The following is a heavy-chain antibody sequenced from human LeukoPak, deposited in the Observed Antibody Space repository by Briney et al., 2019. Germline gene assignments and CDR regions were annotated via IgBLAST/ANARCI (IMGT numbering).Heavy chain of an antibody. Sequence: GGSLRLSCAASGFSVSSSYMYWVRLAPGKGLEWVSFFYRGDSTYYAESVRGRFTISRDNSKNTLYLLMNSLIPEDTAVYYCAREVVSIPSYFDSWGQGTLVTVSS. V-gene: IGHV3-53*01. CDR2: FYRGDST. CDR1: GFSVSSSY. D-gene: IGHD2-21*01. CDR3: AREVVSIPSYFDS. J-gene: IGHJ4*02.